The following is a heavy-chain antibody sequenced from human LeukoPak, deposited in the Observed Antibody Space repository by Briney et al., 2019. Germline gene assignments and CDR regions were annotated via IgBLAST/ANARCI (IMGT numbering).Heavy chain of an antibody. Sequence: ASVKVSCKASGYTFTGYYMHWVRQAPGQGLEWMGRINPNSGGTNYAQKFQGRVTMTRDTSISTAYMELGRLRSDDTAVYYCARRLKRNYYYHYAMDVWGQGTTVTVSS. V-gene: IGHV1-2*06. CDR2: INPNSGGT. CDR1: GYTFTGYY. J-gene: IGHJ6*02. CDR3: ARRLKRNYYYHYAMDV. D-gene: IGHD3-22*01.